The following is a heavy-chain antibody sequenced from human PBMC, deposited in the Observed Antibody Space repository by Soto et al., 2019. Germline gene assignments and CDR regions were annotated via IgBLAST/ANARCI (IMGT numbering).Heavy chain of an antibody. J-gene: IGHJ3*02. CDR2: TRNKAQSYTT. CDR3: ARVATIYGGAFDI. CDR1: GFTFSSYS. V-gene: IGHV3-72*01. D-gene: IGHD5-12*01. Sequence: GGSLRLSCAASGFTFSSYSMNWVRQAPGKGLEWVGRTRNKAQSYTTEYAASVKGRFLISRDDSENSLYLHMNSLKTEDTAVYYCARVATIYGGAFDIWGQGTMVTVSS.